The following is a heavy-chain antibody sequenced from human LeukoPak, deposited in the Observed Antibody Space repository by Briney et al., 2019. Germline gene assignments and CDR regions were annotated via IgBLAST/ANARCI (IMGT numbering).Heavy chain of an antibody. J-gene: IGHJ4*02. CDR1: GFTSRSYG. CDR2: IWYDGSNK. Sequence: AGGSLRLSGEALGFTSRSYGMHWAPKAQGKGREGVAVIWYDGSNKYYADSVKGRFTISRDNSKNTLYLQMNSLRAEDTAVYYCAKELHDYGGNPLDYWGQGTLVTVSS. V-gene: IGHV3-33*06. CDR3: AKELHDYGGNPLDY. D-gene: IGHD4-23*01.